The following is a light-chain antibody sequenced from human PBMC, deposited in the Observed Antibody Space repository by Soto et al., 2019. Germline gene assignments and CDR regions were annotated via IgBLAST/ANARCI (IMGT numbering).Light chain of an antibody. CDR3: GSYTNTSTDV. CDR1: GSDVGGYKY. J-gene: IGLJ1*01. Sequence: QSVLTQPASVSGSPGQSITISCTGTGSDVGGYKYVSWYQQHPGKAPKVMIYEVSNRPSGVSNRFSGSKSANTASLTISGLQAEDEADYYCGSYTNTSTDVFGTGTKVTVL. V-gene: IGLV2-14*01. CDR2: EVS.